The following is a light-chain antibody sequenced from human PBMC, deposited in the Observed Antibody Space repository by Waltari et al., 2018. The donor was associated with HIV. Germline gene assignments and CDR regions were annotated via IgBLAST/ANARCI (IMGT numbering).Light chain of an antibody. V-gene: IGLV2-23*02. J-gene: IGLJ1*01. CDR3: CSYAGSGDV. CDR1: SSDAGSYNL. CDR2: EVS. Sequence: QSALTQPASVSGSPGQSITISCTGTSSDAGSYNLVSWYQQHPGKAPKLMIYEVSKRPSGVSNRFSGSKSGNTASLTISGLQAEDEADYYCCSYAGSGDVFGTGTKVTVL.